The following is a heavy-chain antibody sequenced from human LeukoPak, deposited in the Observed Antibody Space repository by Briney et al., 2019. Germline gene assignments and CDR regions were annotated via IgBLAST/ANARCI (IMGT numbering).Heavy chain of an antibody. J-gene: IGHJ4*02. CDR1: GYTITSYY. V-gene: IGHV1-46*01. D-gene: IGHD3-22*01. Sequence: LVKVSCTVFGYTITSYYMHWVRQPPGQGLERMGIINPSGGSTSYAQKFQGRVTMNRDTSTSTVYMELSSLRSEDTAVYYCARGQGDYDSSGYYPYYFDYWGQGTLVTVSS. CDR3: ARGQGDYDSSGYYPYYFDY. CDR2: INPSGGST.